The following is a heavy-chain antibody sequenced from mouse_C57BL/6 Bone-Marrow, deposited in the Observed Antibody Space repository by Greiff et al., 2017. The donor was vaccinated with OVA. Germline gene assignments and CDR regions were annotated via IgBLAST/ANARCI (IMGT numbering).Heavy chain of an antibody. CDR1: GYTFTSYD. CDR3: ASYYYGSSPYYAMDY. V-gene: IGHV1-85*01. CDR2: IYPRDGST. D-gene: IGHD1-1*01. J-gene: IGHJ4*01. Sequence: LVESGPELVKPGASVTLSCKASGYTFTSYDINWVKQRPGQGLEWIGWIYPRDGSTKYNEKFKGKATLTVDTSSSTAYMELHSLTSEDSAVYFCASYYYGSSPYYAMDYWGQGTSVTVSS.